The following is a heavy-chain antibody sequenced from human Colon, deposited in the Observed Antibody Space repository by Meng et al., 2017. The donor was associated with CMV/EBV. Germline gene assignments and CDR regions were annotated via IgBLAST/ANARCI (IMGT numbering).Heavy chain of an antibody. CDR3: ARDLLGGSYGVLDY. CDR1: GFTFSSYS. J-gene: IGHJ4*02. Sequence: GGSLRLSCAASGFTFSSYSMNWVRQAPGKGLEWVSSISSSSSYIYYADSVKGRFTISRDNAKNSLYLQMNSLRGEDTAVYYCARDLLGGSYGVLDYWGQGTLVTVSS. D-gene: IGHD1-26*01. V-gene: IGHV3-21*06. CDR2: ISSSSSYI.